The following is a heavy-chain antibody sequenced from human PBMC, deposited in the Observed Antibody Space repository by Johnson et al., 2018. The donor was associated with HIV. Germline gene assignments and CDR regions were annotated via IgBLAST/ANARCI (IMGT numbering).Heavy chain of an antibody. J-gene: IGHJ3*02. Sequence: VQLVESGGGVVRPGGSLRLSCAASGFTFDDYGMSWVRQAPGKGLEWVSGINWNGGSTGYADSVKGRFTISRDNAKNSLYLQMNSLRAEDTALYYCARETNYYDSSGGLGLDIWGQGTMVTVSS. V-gene: IGHV3-20*04. D-gene: IGHD3-22*01. CDR1: GFTFDDYG. CDR2: INWNGGST. CDR3: ARETNYYDSSGGLGLDI.